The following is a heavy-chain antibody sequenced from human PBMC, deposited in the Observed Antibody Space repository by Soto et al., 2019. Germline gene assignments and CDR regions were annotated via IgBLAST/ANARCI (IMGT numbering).Heavy chain of an antibody. J-gene: IGHJ4*02. CDR1: GFTFSSYA. Sequence: GGSLRLSCAASGFTFSSYAMSWVRQAPGKGLEWVSAISGSGGSTYYADSVKGRFTISRDNSKNTLYLQMNSLRAEDTAVYYCAKMSPPQFWSGQAGHMSRFFFDYWGQGTLVTVSS. CDR3: AKMSPPQFWSGQAGHMSRFFFDY. CDR2: ISGSGGST. V-gene: IGHV3-23*01. D-gene: IGHD3-3*01.